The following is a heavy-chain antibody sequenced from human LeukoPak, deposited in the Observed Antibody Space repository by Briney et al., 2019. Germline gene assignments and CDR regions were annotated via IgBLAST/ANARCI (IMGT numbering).Heavy chain of an antibody. Sequence: SETLSLTCTVSGDSISSYYWSWIRQPPGKGLEWTGYIYYSGSTKYNPSLKSRVTISVDTSRNQFSLKLSSVTAADTAVYYCALGGYCGRSSCYSFDYWGQGTLVTVSS. CDR1: GDSISSYY. CDR2: IYYSGST. J-gene: IGHJ4*02. V-gene: IGHV4-59*01. D-gene: IGHD2-2*01. CDR3: ALGGYCGRSSCYSFDY.